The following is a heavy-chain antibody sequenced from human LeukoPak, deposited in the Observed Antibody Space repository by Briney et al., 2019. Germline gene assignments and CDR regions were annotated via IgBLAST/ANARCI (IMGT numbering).Heavy chain of an antibody. CDR1: GFTFSSYS. D-gene: IGHD3-22*01. CDR3: ARDDSSSGYYF. V-gene: IGHV3-21*04. J-gene: IGHJ4*02. CDR2: INILSNYI. Sequence: GGSLRLSCAASGFTFSSYSMNWVRQAPGKGLEWVSSINILSNYIYYADSVKGRFTISRDNAKNSLYLQMNSLRAEDTAVYYCARDDSSSGYYFWGQGTLVTVSS.